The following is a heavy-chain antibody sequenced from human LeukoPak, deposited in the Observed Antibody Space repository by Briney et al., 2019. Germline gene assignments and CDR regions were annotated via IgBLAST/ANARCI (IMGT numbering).Heavy chain of an antibody. CDR3: ARDQGLGATSSANWFDP. CDR1: GYSFVFFG. Sequence: ASVKVSCKASGYSFVFFGVSWVRQAPGQGLEWMGWINPNSGATNYAQKFQGRVTMTRDTSISTAYMELSRVRSDDTAVYYCARDQGLGATSSANWFDPWGQGTLVTVSS. D-gene: IGHD5-12*01. V-gene: IGHV1-2*02. J-gene: IGHJ5*02. CDR2: INPNSGAT.